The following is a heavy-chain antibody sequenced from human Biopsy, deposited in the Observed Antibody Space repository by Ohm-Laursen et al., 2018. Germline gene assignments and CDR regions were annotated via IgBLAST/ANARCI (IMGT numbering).Heavy chain of an antibody. J-gene: IGHJ4*02. V-gene: IGHV4-59*08. CDR2: RFHSGSP. CDR1: GGSITGDF. Sequence: GTLSLTCTVSGGSITGDFWTWIRQTPEKGLEWIGYRFHSGSPIYNPSLQSRVTISIDTSKNQFSLTLSSVSAADTAVYFCARNTGWYGGLYYFDYWGQGTLVTVSS. D-gene: IGHD6-19*01. CDR3: ARNTGWYGGLYYFDY.